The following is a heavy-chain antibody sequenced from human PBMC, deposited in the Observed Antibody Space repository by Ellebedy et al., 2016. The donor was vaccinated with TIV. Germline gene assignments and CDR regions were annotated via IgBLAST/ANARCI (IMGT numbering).Heavy chain of an antibody. Sequence: GESLKISCEASGFSVSSNYMTWVRQAPGKGLQWVSVIYSGNKTHYADSVRGRLTISRDIFKNTIYLQLHGLRIEDTALYYCVRERFPMPTWGQGTLVTVSS. D-gene: IGHD3-16*01. J-gene: IGHJ4*02. V-gene: IGHV3-66*01. CDR1: GFSVSSNY. CDR3: VRERFPMPT. CDR2: IYSGNKT.